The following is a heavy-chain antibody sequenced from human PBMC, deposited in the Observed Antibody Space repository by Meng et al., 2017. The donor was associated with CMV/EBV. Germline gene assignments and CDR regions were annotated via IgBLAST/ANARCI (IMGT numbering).Heavy chain of an antibody. CDR2: ISYDGSNK. CDR3: ARVFVRGVIKNNWFDP. Sequence: GFAFRSYAMHWVRQAPDKGLEWVAVISYDGSNKYYADSVKGRFTISRDNSKNTLYLQMNSLRAEDTAVYYCARVFVRGVIKNNWFDPWGQGTLVTVSS. CDR1: GFAFRSYA. J-gene: IGHJ5*02. V-gene: IGHV3-30-3*01. D-gene: IGHD3-10*01.